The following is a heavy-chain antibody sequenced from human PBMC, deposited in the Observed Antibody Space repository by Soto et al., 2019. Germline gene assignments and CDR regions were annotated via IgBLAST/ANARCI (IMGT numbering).Heavy chain of an antibody. CDR1: GVSFSGYY. J-gene: IGHJ6*02. V-gene: IGHV4-34*01. Sequence: ETLSLTCAVSGVSFSGYYWSWIRQPPGKGLEWIGEINHSGSTNYNPSLKSRVTISVDTSKNQFSLKLSSVTAADTAVYYCARGHIVVVPAAMLNYYYGMDVWGQGTTVTVS. CDR2: INHSGST. D-gene: IGHD2-2*01. CDR3: ARGHIVVVPAAMLNYYYGMDV.